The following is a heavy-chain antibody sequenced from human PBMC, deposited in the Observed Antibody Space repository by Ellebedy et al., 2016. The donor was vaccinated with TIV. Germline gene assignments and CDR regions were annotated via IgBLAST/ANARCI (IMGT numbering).Heavy chain of an antibody. CDR1: SYTFNSYG. V-gene: IGHV1-18*01. CDR3: ARDSDYGGVTNHWYFNL. D-gene: IGHD4-23*01. Sequence: ASVKVSXKTSSYTFNSYGISWVRQAPGQGLEWMGWISPYNGNTNYAQKFQARVTMTTDTSTSTAYMELRSLRSDDTALYFCARDSDYGGVTNHWYFNLWGRGTLVTVSS. J-gene: IGHJ2*01. CDR2: ISPYNGNT.